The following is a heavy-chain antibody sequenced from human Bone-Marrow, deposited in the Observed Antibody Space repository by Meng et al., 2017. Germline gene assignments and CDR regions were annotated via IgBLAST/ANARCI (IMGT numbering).Heavy chain of an antibody. J-gene: IGHJ4*02. CDR2: LSGGGFTT. V-gene: IGHV3-23*04. CDR3: AKYSYGLGDYFDY. Sequence: VHLVEHGGGGVQPGRSLKLSCAASGFTFSNYAMHWVRQATGKGLEWLAALSGGGFTTYYADSVKGRFTISRHNSKNTLYLQVNSLRAEDTALYYCAKYSYGLGDYFDYWGQGALVTVSS. D-gene: IGHD3-10*01. CDR1: GFTFSNYA.